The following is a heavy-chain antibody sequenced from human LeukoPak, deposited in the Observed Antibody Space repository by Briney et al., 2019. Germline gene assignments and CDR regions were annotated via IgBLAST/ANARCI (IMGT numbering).Heavy chain of an antibody. D-gene: IGHD3-22*01. V-gene: IGHV3-21*01. Sequence: GGSLILSCTDSGFTFRTYAMNWVRQAPGKGLEWVSSISSSSRYISYADSVKGRFTISRDNAENSVYLEMNSLRAEDTAVYYCAKDPLSYHDSTGYYRSRFDPWGQGTLVTVSS. CDR1: GFTFRTYA. CDR3: AKDPLSYHDSTGYYRSRFDP. J-gene: IGHJ5*02. CDR2: ISSSSRYI.